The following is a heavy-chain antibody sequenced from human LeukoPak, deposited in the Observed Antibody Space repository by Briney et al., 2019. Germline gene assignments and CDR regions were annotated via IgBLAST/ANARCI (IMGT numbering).Heavy chain of an antibody. CDR1: AVSIRSYY. CDR2: ISYSGST. V-gene: IGHV4-59*08. D-gene: IGHD3-9*01. J-gene: IGHJ5*02. Sequence: SENLSLTCTVSAVSIRSYYWSWIRQPPGKGLEWIGYISYSGSTSYNPSLESRTTISVDTSKNQFSLKLTSVTAADTAVYYCARHGRYFDNWGQGTLVTVSS. CDR3: ARHGRYFDN.